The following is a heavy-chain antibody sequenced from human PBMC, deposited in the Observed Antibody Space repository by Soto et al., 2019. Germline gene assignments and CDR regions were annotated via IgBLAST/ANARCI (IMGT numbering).Heavy chain of an antibody. CDR2: ISYDGRNK. CDR3: AKGYGDHHFYFDY. Sequence: QVQLVESGGGVVQPGRSLRLSCAASGFTFSSYGMHWVRQAPGKGLEWVAVISYDGRNKYYADSVKGRFTISRDNSKITLYLQMNSLRAEDTAVYYCAKGYGDHHFYFDYWGQGTLVTVSS. CDR1: GFTFSSYG. D-gene: IGHD4-17*01. J-gene: IGHJ4*02. V-gene: IGHV3-30*18.